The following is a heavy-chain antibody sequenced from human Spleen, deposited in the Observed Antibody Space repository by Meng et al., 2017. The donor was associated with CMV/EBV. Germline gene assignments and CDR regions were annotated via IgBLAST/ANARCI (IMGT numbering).Heavy chain of an antibody. J-gene: IGHJ4*02. Sequence: SCRASGHTFSDYYMHWVRQAPGQGLEWMGWINPDSGGTKYAQKFQVRVTMTGDTSISTAYLELSGLRSDDTAVYYCATVRDYGDYFDNWGQGTLVTVSS. D-gene: IGHD4-17*01. V-gene: IGHV1-2*02. CDR2: INPDSGGT. CDR3: ATVRDYGDYFDN. CDR1: GHTFSDYY.